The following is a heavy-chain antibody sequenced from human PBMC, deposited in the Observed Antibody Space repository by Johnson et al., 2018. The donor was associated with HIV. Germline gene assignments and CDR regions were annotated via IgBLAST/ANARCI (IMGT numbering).Heavy chain of an antibody. V-gene: IGHV3-30*04. J-gene: IGHJ3*02. D-gene: IGHD2-2*01. CDR3: ARPGIVVLPAGAFDI. CDR2: ISSDGNNK. Sequence: VQLVESGGGLVQPGRSLRLSCAASGFSFSTYAMHWVRQAPGKGLEWVALISSDGNNKYYSDSVKGRFTVSRDKSKNTLYLQMNSLRGDDTAVYYCARPGIVVLPAGAFDIWGPGTMVTVSS. CDR1: GFSFSTYA.